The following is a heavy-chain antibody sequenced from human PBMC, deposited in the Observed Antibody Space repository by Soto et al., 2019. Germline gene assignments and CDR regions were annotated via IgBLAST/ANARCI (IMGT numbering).Heavy chain of an antibody. CDR3: ARAGIRNSGSFRGTDYYYGMDV. CDR2: IYYSGSA. D-gene: IGHD1-26*01. V-gene: IGHV4-59*01. Sequence: TSETLSLTCTVSGGSISSYYWSWIRQPPGKGLEWIGYIYYSGSANYSPSLKSRVTISVDTSKNQFSLKLSSVTAADTAVYYCARAGIRNSGSFRGTDYYYGMDVWGQGTTVTVSS. J-gene: IGHJ6*02. CDR1: GGSISSYY.